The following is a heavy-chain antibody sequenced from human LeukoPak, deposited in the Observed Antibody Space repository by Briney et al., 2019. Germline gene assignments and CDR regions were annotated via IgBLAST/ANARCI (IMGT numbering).Heavy chain of an antibody. CDR1: GFTFSSYD. CDR3: ARGNILTGYEY. CDR2: IGHAGDT. V-gene: IGHV3-13*04. J-gene: IGHJ4*02. D-gene: IGHD3-9*01. Sequence: PGGSLRLSCVASGFTFSSYDMHRVRQATGKGLEWVSAIGHAGDTYYPGSVRGRFTISRENAKNSLFLQMNSLRAGDTAMYYCARGNILTGYEYWGQGTLVTVSS.